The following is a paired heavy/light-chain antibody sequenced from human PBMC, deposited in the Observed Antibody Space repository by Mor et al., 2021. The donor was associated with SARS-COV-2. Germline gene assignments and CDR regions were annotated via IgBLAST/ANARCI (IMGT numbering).Light chain of an antibody. J-gene: IGLJ3*02. CDR3: CSYAGSSPWV. Sequence: QSALTQPASVSGSPGQSITISCTGTSSDVGSYNLVSWYQQHPGKAPKLMIYEGSKRPSGVSNRFSGSKSGNTASLTISGLQAEDEADYYCCSYAGSSPWVFGGGTKLTVL. CDR2: EGS. CDR1: SSDVGSYNL. V-gene: IGLV2-23*01.
Heavy chain of an antibody. CDR3: ARDQEDSGTVNSWLFAFDI. V-gene: IGHV3-11*01. CDR2: ISSSGSTI. Sequence: QVQLVESGGGLVKPGGSLRLSCAASGFTFSDYYMSWIRQAPGKGLEWVSYISSSGSTIYYADSVKGRFTISRDNAKNSLYLQMNSLRAEDTAVYYCARDQEDSGTVNSWLFAFDIWGQGTMVTVSS. D-gene: IGHD6-13*01. CDR1: GFTFSDYY. J-gene: IGHJ3*02.